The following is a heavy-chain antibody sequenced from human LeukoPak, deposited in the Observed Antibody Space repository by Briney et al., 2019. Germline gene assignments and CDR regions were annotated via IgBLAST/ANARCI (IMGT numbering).Heavy chain of an antibody. J-gene: IGHJ4*02. V-gene: IGHV3-64*01. D-gene: IGHD3-22*01. CDR3: ARVLRHASGYYDY. Sequence: GGSLRLSCAASGFTFSSYAMHWVRQAPGKGLEYVSAISIHGGDTYNANSVKGRFTISRDNSKNTLYLQMGSLRAEDMAVYYCARVLRHASGYYDYWGQGTLVTVSS. CDR2: ISIHGGDT. CDR1: GFTFSSYA.